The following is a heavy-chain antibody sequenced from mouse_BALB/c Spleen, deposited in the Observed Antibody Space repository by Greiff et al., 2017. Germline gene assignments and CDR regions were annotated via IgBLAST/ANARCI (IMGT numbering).Heavy chain of an antibody. CDR3: ASYGNYYFDD. CDR2: INPSTGYT. Sequence: VQLQQSGAELAKPGASVKMSCKASGYTFTSYWMHWVKQRHGQGLEWIGYINPSTGYTEYNQKFKDKATLTADKSSSTAYMQLSSLTSEDSAVYYCASYGNYYFDDWGQGTTLTVSS. J-gene: IGHJ2*01. D-gene: IGHD2-1*01. CDR1: GYTFTSYW. V-gene: IGHV1-7*01.